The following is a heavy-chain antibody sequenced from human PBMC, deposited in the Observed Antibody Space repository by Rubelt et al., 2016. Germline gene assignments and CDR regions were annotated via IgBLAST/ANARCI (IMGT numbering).Heavy chain of an antibody. V-gene: IGHV4-38-2*02. D-gene: IGHD1-1*01. J-gene: IGHJ3*02. CDR3: ASTVHQTVAYDI. CDR2: IHYSGST. Sequence: QVQLQESGPGLVKPSETLSLTCTVSGYSISSGYYWGWIRQPPGKGLEWIGYIHYSGSTNCEPSLKSRVTMSVDTSKNQFSLMLTSVTAADTAVYYCASTVHQTVAYDIWGQGTMVTVSP. CDR1: GYSISSGYY.